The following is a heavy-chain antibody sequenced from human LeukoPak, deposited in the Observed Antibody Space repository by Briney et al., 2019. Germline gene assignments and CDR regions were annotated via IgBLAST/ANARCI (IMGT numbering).Heavy chain of an antibody. CDR2: IGDSGGST. V-gene: IGHV3-23*01. CDR3: AKTGLKVPRSYFDY. D-gene: IGHD3-10*01. CDR1: GFTISSHG. J-gene: IGHJ4*02. Sequence: PGTSLRLSCVVSGFTISSHGMHWVRQAPEEGLEWVSAIGDSGGSTYYADSVRGRFTISRDNSKNTLYLQMNSLRAEDTAIYYCAKTGLKVPRSYFDYWGQGALVTVSS.